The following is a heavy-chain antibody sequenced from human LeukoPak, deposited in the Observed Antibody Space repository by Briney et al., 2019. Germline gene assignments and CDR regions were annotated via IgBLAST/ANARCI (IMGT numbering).Heavy chain of an antibody. CDR2: IDHSGST. CDR1: GYSIRSGYC. D-gene: IGHD2-15*01. J-gene: IGHJ4*02. CDR3: ARDLSYCNGGGCYSSGY. Sequence: SETLSLTCTVSGYSIRSGYCWGWIRQPPGKGLEWIGSIDHSGSTYYIPSLKSRVTISVDTSKNQFSLKLSSVTAANTAVYYCARDLSYCNGGGCYSSGYWGQGTLVTVSS. V-gene: IGHV4-38-2*02.